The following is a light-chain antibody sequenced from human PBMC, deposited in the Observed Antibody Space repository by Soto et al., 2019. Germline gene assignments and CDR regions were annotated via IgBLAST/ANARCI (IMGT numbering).Light chain of an antibody. CDR2: GAS. Sequence: EIVMTQSPATLSVSPGERATLSCRASQSVSSNLAWYQQKPGQAPRLLIYGASTRATGIPARFSGSGSGTEFTLTISRLQSEDFPVYYCQQYNNWPRTFGQGTQVEIK. V-gene: IGKV3-15*01. J-gene: IGKJ1*01. CDR3: QQYNNWPRT. CDR1: QSVSSN.